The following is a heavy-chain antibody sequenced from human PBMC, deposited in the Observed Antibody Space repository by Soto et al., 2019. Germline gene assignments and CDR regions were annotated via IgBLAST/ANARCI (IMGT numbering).Heavy chain of an antibody. Sequence: GGSLRLSCAASGFTFSDYYMSWIRQAPGKGLEWVSYISSSGSTIYYADSVKGRFTISRDNSKNTLYLDMNSLRAEDTAVYYCAKSLNINWKNWFDPWGQGTLVTVSS. CDR1: GFTFSDYY. CDR2: ISSSGSTI. D-gene: IGHD1-1*01. V-gene: IGHV3-11*01. J-gene: IGHJ5*02. CDR3: AKSLNINWKNWFDP.